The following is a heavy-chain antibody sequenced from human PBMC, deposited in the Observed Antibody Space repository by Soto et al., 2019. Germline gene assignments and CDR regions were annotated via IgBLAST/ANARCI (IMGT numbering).Heavy chain of an antibody. D-gene: IGHD1-26*01. CDR3: ARAYPQVGSNYCDY. CDR1: GFTFSSFA. Sequence: QVQLVESGGGVVQPGRSLRLSCAASGFTFSSFAIHWVRQAPGKGPEWMAVISYDGTNKYYADSVKGRFTISRDNSKNTMYLQMNSLRPEDTAVYYCARAYPQVGSNYCDYWGQGTLVTVSS. CDR2: ISYDGTNK. V-gene: IGHV3-30-3*01. J-gene: IGHJ4*02.